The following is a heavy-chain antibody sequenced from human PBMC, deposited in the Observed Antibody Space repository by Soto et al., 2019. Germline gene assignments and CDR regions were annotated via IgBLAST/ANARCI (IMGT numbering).Heavy chain of an antibody. Sequence: LRLSCAASGFTFSDYYMSWIRQAPGKGLEWVSYISSSGSTIYYADSVKGRFTISRDNAKNSLYLQMNSLRAEDTAVYYCARDATYSGSYSNWFDPWGQGTLVTVSS. CDR3: ARDATYSGSYSNWFDP. D-gene: IGHD1-26*01. CDR1: GFTFSDYY. V-gene: IGHV3-11*01. J-gene: IGHJ5*02. CDR2: ISSSGSTI.